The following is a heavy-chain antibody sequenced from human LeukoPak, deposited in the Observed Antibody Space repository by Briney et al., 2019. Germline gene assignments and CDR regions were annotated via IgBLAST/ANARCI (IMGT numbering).Heavy chain of an antibody. J-gene: IGHJ3*02. CDR3: ARAPRYCSGGTCQPGALDI. CDR2: ISGSGGST. V-gene: IGHV3-23*01. D-gene: IGHD2-15*01. CDR1: GFTFSSYA. Sequence: GGSLRLSCAASGFTFSSYAMSWVRQAPGKGLEWVSAISGSGGSTYYAGSVKGRLTISRDTSKNTLYLQMNSLRADDTAVYYCARAPRYCSGGTCQPGALDIWGQGTMVTVSS.